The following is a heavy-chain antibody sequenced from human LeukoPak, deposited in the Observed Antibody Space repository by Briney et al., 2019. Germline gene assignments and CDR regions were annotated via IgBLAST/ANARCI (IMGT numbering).Heavy chain of an antibody. D-gene: IGHD2-2*01. J-gene: IGHJ3*02. V-gene: IGHV4-4*02. Sequence: SETLSLTCAVSGASISSTNWWSWVRQPPGKGLEWIGEIYHNGNTNFNPSLKSRVTILVDTSKNQFSLKLSSVTAADTAVYYCAREVVVVPAAVGGQAFDIWGQGTMVTVSS. CDR2: IYHNGNT. CDR1: GASISSTNW. CDR3: AREVVVVPAAVGGQAFDI.